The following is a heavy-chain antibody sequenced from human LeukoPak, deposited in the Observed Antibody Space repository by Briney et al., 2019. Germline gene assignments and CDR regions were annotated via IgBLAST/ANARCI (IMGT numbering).Heavy chain of an antibody. CDR2: ISAYNGNT. CDR3: ARGDSAAMELDPPYYYYYYYMDV. D-gene: IGHD5-18*01. Sequence: ASVKVSCKASGYTFTSYGISWVRQAPGQGLEWMGWISAYNGNTNYAQKLQGRVTMTTDTSTSTAYMELRSLRSDDTAVYYCARGDSAAMELDPPYYYYYYYMDVWGKGTTVTVSS. J-gene: IGHJ6*03. V-gene: IGHV1-18*01. CDR1: GYTFTSYG.